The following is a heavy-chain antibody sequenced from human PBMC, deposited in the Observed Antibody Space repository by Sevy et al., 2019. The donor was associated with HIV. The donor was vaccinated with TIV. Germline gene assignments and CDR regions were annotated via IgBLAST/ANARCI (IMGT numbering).Heavy chain of an antibody. V-gene: IGHV3-30*02. Sequence: GGSLRLSCAASGFSYSSYGMHWVRQVPGKGLEWVAYIQYDGSNKDYADSVKGRFTISRDNSKNTLDLQMNSLRVEDTAVYYCVKEGGGEGGDHWGQGTQVTVSS. D-gene: IGHD2-21*01. CDR3: VKEGGGEGGDH. J-gene: IGHJ4*02. CDR1: GFSYSSYG. CDR2: IQYDGSNK.